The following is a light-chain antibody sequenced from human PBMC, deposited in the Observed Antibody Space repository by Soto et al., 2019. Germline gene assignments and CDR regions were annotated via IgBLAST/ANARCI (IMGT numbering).Light chain of an antibody. Sequence: IQMTQSPSTLSASVGDRVTITCRASQIISAWLAWYQQKPGKAPKLLISKTSNLENGVPSRFSGSGSGTEFNLTIRSLQPDDFAIYYCQQYHSFPGTFGQGTKVE. CDR2: KTS. CDR1: QIISAW. V-gene: IGKV1-5*03. J-gene: IGKJ1*01. CDR3: QQYHSFPGT.